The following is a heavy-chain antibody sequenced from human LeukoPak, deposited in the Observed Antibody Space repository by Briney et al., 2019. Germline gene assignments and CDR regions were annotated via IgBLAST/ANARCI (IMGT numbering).Heavy chain of an antibody. Sequence: PSETLSLTCTVSGGSISSYSWSWIRQPPGKGLEWIGYIYYSGSTNYNPSLKSRVTISVDTSKNQFSLKLSSVTAADTAVYYCARTMYNWNQDDAFDIWGQGTMVTVSS. CDR2: IYYSGST. D-gene: IGHD1-20*01. CDR3: ARTMYNWNQDDAFDI. J-gene: IGHJ3*02. V-gene: IGHV4-59*08. CDR1: GGSISSYS.